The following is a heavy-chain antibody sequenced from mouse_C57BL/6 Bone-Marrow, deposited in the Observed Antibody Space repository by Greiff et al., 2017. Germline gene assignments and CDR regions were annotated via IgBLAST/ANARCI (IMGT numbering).Heavy chain of an antibody. CDR2: IYPRSGNT. D-gene: IGHD1-1*01. Sequence: QVQLQQSGAELARPGASVKLSCKASGYTFTSYGISWVKQRTGQGLEWIGEIYPRSGNTYYNETFKGKATLTADKSSSTAYMELRSLTSEDSAVYFCAKISTTVVAEGLDYWGQGTTLTVSS. CDR3: AKISTTVVAEGLDY. CDR1: GYTFTSYG. V-gene: IGHV1-81*01. J-gene: IGHJ2*01.